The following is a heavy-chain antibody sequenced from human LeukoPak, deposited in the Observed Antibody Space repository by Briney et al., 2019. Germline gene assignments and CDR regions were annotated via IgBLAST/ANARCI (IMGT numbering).Heavy chain of an antibody. CDR3: GRDIQLSY. CDR2: ISASGVST. CDR1: GFTFSDSA. J-gene: IGHJ4*02. D-gene: IGHD1-1*01. V-gene: IGHV3-23*01. Sequence: WGSLRLSCAASGFTFSDSAMTWVRQAPGKGLEWVSLISASGVSTYYADSVKGRFTISRDNSNTTLYLQMGSLRAGDTTVYFCGRDIQLSYLGQAIMVTVSS.